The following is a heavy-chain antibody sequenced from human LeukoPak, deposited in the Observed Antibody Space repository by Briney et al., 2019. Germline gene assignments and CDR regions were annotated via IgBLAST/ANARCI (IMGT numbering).Heavy chain of an antibody. CDR1: GFTFSSYS. Sequence: GGSLRLSCAASGFTFSSYSMNWVRQAPGKGLEWVATIKLDGSEKHYVDSVRGRFTVSRDNAKNSLYLQINSLRAEDTAVYYWGRDTNGTPIDCGAKGPLATVSS. CDR3: GRDTNGTPIDC. CDR2: IKLDGSEK. J-gene: IGHJ4*02. V-gene: IGHV3-7*01. D-gene: IGHD1-1*01.